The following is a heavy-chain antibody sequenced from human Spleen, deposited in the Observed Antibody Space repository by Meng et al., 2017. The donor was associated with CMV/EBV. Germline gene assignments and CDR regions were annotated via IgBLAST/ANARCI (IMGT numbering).Heavy chain of an antibody. D-gene: IGHD3-16*01. CDR1: GFTFSSYG. V-gene: IGHV3-30*02. CDR3: AKDGRFGGLIFVDY. Sequence: GESLKISCAASGFTFSSYGMHWVHQAPGKGLEWVAFIRYDGSNKYYADSVKGRFTISRDNSKNTLYLQMNSLRAEDTAVYYCAKDGRFGGLIFVDYWGQGPLVTVSS. J-gene: IGHJ4*02. CDR2: IRYDGSNK.